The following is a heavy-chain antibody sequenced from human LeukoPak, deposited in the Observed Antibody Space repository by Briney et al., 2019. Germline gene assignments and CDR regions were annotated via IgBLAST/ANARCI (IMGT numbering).Heavy chain of an antibody. CDR1: GFTFSSYW. Sequence: GGSLRLSCAASGFTFSSYWMGWVRQAPGKGLEWVANIKQDGSEKYYVDSVKGRFTISRDNAKNSLYLQINSLRAEDTTVYYCARVSGQVPAAVRNYYYYYGMDVWGQGTTVTVSS. J-gene: IGHJ6*02. CDR3: ARVSGQVPAAVRNYYYYYGMDV. CDR2: IKQDGSEK. V-gene: IGHV3-7*02. D-gene: IGHD2-2*01.